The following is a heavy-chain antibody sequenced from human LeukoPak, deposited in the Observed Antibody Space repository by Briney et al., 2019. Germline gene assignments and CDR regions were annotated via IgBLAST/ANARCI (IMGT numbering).Heavy chain of an antibody. CDR3: ARDGEAVAGSYYYYMDV. V-gene: IGHV3-21*01. D-gene: IGHD6-19*01. J-gene: IGHJ6*03. CDR2: ISSSSSYI. CDR1: GFTFSSYS. Sequence: GGSLRLSCAASGFTFSSYSMNWVRQAPGKGLEWVSSISSSSSYIYYADSVKGRFTISRDNAKNSLYLQMNSLRAEDTAVYYCARDGEAVAGSYYYYMDVWGKGTTVTISS.